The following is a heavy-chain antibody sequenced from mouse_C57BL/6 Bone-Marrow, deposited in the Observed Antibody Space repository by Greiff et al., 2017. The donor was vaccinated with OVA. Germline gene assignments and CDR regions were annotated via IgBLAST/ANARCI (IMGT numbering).Heavy chain of an antibody. CDR2: ISSGSSTI. D-gene: IGHD2-3*01. CDR1: GFTFSDYG. Sequence: EVQLVESGGGLVKPGGSLKLSCAASGFTFSDYGMHWVRQAPEKGLGWVAYISSGSSTIYYADTVKGRFTISRDNANNTLFLHMTSLRSEDTAMYYRTRRLLAHYYATDYGGQGASITVSS. V-gene: IGHV5-17*01. CDR3: TRRLLAHYYATDY. J-gene: IGHJ4*01.